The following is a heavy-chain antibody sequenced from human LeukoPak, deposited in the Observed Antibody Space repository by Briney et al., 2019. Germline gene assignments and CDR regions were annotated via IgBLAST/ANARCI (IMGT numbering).Heavy chain of an antibody. CDR3: VKDLYKGDTSTWYYFHY. J-gene: IGHJ4*02. CDR1: GFPFSAYA. Sequence: PGGSLSLSFSGSGFPFSAYAIHWVRQAPGKGPEYVSLINTSGDKTYYADSVKGRFTISRDNSKNAVSLQMSSLRAEDTAMYYCVKDLYKGDTSTWYYFHYWGQGTRVTVSS. D-gene: IGHD6-13*01. CDR2: INTSGDKT. V-gene: IGHV3-64D*06.